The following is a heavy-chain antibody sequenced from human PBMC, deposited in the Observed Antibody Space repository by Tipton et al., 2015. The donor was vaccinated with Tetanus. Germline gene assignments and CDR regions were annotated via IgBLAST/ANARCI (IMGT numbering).Heavy chain of an antibody. CDR2: ISYDGSNK. V-gene: IGHV3-30-3*01. D-gene: IGHD6-19*01. J-gene: IGHJ6*02. CDR1: GFTFSSYA. CDR3: ARDRIAVAGTEVYYYYGMDV. Sequence: SLRLSCAASGFTFSSYAMHWVRQAPGKGLEWVAVISYDGSNKYYADSVKGRFTISRDNSKNTLYLQMNSLRAEDTAVYYCARDRIAVAGTEVYYYYGMDVWGQGTTVTVSS.